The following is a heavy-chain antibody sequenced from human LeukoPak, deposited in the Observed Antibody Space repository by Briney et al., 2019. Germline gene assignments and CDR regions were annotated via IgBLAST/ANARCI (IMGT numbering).Heavy chain of an antibody. CDR1: GFTFSSYA. Sequence: GGSLRLSCAASGFTFSSYAMSWVRQAPGKGLVWVSAISGSGGSTYYADSVKGRFTISRDNSKNTLYLQMNSLRAEDTAVYYCAKIPASLRLYYMDAWGKGTTVTVSS. V-gene: IGHV3-23*01. D-gene: IGHD5-12*01. J-gene: IGHJ6*03. CDR3: AKIPASLRLYYMDA. CDR2: ISGSGGST.